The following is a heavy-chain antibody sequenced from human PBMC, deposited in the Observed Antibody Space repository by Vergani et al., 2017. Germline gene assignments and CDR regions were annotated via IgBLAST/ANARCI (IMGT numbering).Heavy chain of an antibody. J-gene: IGHJ4*02. D-gene: IGHD1-26*01. CDR2: IIPILGIA. CDR1: GGTFSSYT. CDR3: ARDRRELLLPFDY. Sequence: QVQLVQSGAEVKKPGSSVKVSCKASGGTFSSYTISWVRQAPGQGLEWMGRIIPILGIANYAQKFQGRVTITADKSTSTAYMELSSLRSEDTAVYYCARDRRELLLPFDYWGQGTLVTVSS. V-gene: IGHV1-69*08.